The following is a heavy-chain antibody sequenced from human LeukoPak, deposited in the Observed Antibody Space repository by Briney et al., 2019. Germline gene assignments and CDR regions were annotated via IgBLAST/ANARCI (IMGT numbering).Heavy chain of an antibody. D-gene: IGHD6-13*01. J-gene: IGHJ4*02. CDR3: ARIGGLSGWYEGYYFDY. V-gene: IGHV3-48*02. CDR2: ISSSSSTI. Sequence: GGSLRLSCAASGFTFSSYSMNWVRQALGKGLEWVSYISSSSSTIYYADSVKGRFTISRDNAKNSLYLQMNSLRDEDTAVYYCARIGGLSGWYEGYYFDYWGQGTLVTVSS. CDR1: GFTFSSYS.